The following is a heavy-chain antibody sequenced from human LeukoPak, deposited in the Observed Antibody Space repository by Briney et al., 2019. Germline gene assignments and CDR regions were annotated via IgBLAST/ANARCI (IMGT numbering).Heavy chain of an antibody. D-gene: IGHD2-15*01. CDR1: GFTFSSCW. Sequence: GGSLRLSCAASGFTFSSCWMSWVRQAPGKGLEWVANIKQDGSEKYYVDSVKGRFTISRDNAKNSLYLQMNSLRAEDTAVYYCARGCSGGSCYEPKFDPWGQGTLVTVSS. V-gene: IGHV3-7*01. CDR2: IKQDGSEK. CDR3: ARGCSGGSCYEPKFDP. J-gene: IGHJ5*02.